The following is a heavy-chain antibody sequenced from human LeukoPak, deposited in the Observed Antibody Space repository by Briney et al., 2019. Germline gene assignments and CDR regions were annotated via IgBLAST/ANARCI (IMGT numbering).Heavy chain of an antibody. J-gene: IGHJ6*02. CDR3: ARDCELVSVYYYYYGMDV. Sequence: GGSLRLSCAASGFTFSSYWTSWVRQAPGKGLEWVANIKQDGSEKYYVDSVKGRFTISRDNAKNSLYLQMNSLRAEDTAVYYCARDCELVSVYYYYYGMDVWGQGTTVTVSS. D-gene: IGHD6-13*01. CDR2: IKQDGSEK. V-gene: IGHV3-7*01. CDR1: GFTFSSYW.